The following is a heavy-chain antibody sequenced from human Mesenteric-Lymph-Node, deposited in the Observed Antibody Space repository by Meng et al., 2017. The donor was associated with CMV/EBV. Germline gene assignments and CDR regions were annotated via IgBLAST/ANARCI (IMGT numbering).Heavy chain of an antibody. V-gene: IGHV4-34*01. CDR2: INHSEST. CDR3: ARAYLGGWYYFDY. Sequence: CARYGGSFGAYYWSWIRQPPGEGLERIGEINHSESTSYNPCLKSRVTISVDTSKNQFSLKLSSVTAADTAVYYCARAYLGGWYYFDYWGQGTLVTVSS. CDR1: GGSFGAYY. J-gene: IGHJ4*02. D-gene: IGHD3-16*01.